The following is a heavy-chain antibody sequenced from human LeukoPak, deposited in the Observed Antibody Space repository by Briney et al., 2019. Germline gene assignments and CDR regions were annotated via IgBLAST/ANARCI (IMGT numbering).Heavy chain of an antibody. D-gene: IGHD1-7*01. CDR2: ISGSGTGT. J-gene: IGHJ4*02. V-gene: IGHV3-23*01. CDR1: GFTFSSSA. CDR3: AKEGGTGTRFDY. Sequence: SGGSLRLSCAASGFTFSSSAMSWVRQAPGKGLYWVSAISGSGTGTYYEDSVKGRFTISRDNSKNTLYLQMNSLRAEDTAVYYCAKEGGTGTRFDYWGQGTLVTVSS.